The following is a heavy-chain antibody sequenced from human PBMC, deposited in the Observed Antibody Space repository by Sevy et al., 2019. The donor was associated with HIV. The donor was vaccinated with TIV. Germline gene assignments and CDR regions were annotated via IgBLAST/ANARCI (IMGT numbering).Heavy chain of an antibody. V-gene: IGHV4-30-4*01. CDR2: IYYSEST. CDR1: GGSISSGDYY. D-gene: IGHD3-22*01. Sequence: SETLSLTCTVSGGSISSGDYYWSWIRQPPGKGLEWIGYIYYSESTYYSPSLKSRVTISVDTSKNQFSLKLSSVTAADTAVYYSARDYYDSSGYFATGYGMDVWGQGTTVTVSS. CDR3: ARDYYDSSGYFATGYGMDV. J-gene: IGHJ6*02.